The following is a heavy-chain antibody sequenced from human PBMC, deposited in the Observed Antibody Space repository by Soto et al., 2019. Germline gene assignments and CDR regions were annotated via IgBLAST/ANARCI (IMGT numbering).Heavy chain of an antibody. CDR1: GFTFSGSP. Sequence: PGGSLRLSCAASGFTFSGSPIHWVRQASGKGLEWVARIRSKANNFATTFAASVKGRFTISRDDSKNTAYLQMDSLKTEDTAVYYCTRVQTRDCSGGTCYDVNWFDPWGQGTQVTVSS. J-gene: IGHJ5*02. CDR2: IRSKANNFAT. V-gene: IGHV3-73*01. D-gene: IGHD2-15*01. CDR3: TRVQTRDCSGGTCYDVNWFDP.